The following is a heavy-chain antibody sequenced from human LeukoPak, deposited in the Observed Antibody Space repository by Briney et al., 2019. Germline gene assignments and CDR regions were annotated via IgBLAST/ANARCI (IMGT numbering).Heavy chain of an antibody. CDR1: GGTFSSYA. CDR2: INTNTGNP. D-gene: IGHD6-13*01. CDR3: ARDLPGYSSLLGDYYYYMDV. Sequence: GASVKVSCKASGGTFSSYAISWVRQAPGQGLEWMGWINTNTGNPTYAQGFTGRFVFSLDTSVSTAYLQISSLKAEDTAVYYCARDLPGYSSLLGDYYYYMDVWGKGTTVTVSS. V-gene: IGHV7-4-1*02. J-gene: IGHJ6*03.